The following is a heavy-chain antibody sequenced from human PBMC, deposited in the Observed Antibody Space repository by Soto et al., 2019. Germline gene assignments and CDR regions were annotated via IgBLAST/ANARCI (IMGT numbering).Heavy chain of an antibody. J-gene: IGHJ4*02. CDR1: GFTFSSYA. D-gene: IGHD3-22*01. Sequence: HPGGSLRLSCAASGFTFSSYAMSWVRQAPGKGLEWVSAISGSGGSTYYADSVKGRFTISRDNSKNTLYLQMNSLRAEDTAVYYCALQGDYYDSSGPKNRLYWGQGTLVTVSS. CDR2: ISGSGGST. CDR3: ALQGDYYDSSGPKNRLY. V-gene: IGHV3-23*01.